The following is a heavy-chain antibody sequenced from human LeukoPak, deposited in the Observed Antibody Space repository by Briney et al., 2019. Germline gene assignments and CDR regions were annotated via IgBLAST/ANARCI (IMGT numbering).Heavy chain of an antibody. CDR2: IYRFHRT. D-gene: IGHD7-27*01. J-gene: IGHJ4*02. V-gene: IGHV3-66*03. CDR1: GFTASSNY. Sequence: GGSLRPSCAASGFTASSNYMNWVRQAPGKGLEWVSVIYRFHRTNHADSVRGRFTISRDNSKNTLYLQMNSLRCEDTAVYHGAKLGRWQIFDYWGQGTLVTVSS. CDR3: AKLGRWQIFDY.